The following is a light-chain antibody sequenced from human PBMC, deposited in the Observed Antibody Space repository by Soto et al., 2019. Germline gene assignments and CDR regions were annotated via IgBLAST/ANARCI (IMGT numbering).Light chain of an antibody. Sequence: QSVLTQPPSVSGAPGQTVTISCTGSSSNIGARYEVHWYQQLPGTAPKLLIYEDMKRPSGIPDRFPGSKSGASASLAITGLLSEDEAEYYCQSYDSSLSAVVFGGGTQLTVL. V-gene: IGLV1-40*01. CDR1: SSNIGARYE. J-gene: IGLJ7*01. CDR3: QSYDSSLSAVV. CDR2: EDM.